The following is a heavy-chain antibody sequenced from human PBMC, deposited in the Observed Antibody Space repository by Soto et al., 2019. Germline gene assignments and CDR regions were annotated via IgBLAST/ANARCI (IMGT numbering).Heavy chain of an antibody. J-gene: IGHJ4*02. D-gene: IGHD2-15*01. CDR3: ARDANGYCSGGSCYSLAY. Sequence: PGGSLRLSCAASGFTFSSYAMHWVRQAPGKGLEWVAVISYDGSNKYYADSVKGRFTISRDNSKNTLYLQMNSLRAEDTAVYYCARDANGYCSGGSCYSLAYWGQGTLVTVSS. CDR1: GFTFSSYA. CDR2: ISYDGSNK. V-gene: IGHV3-30-3*01.